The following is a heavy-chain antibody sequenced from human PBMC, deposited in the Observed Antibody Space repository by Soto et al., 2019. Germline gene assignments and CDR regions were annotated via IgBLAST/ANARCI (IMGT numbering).Heavy chain of an antibody. V-gene: IGHV1-46*01. CDR3: ARASSLYSGYDYSHFDY. D-gene: IGHD5-12*01. Sequence: GASVKVSCKASGYTFTSYYMHWVRQAPGQGLEWMGIINPSGGSTSYAQKFQGRVTMTRDTSTSTVYMELSSLRSEDTAVYYCARASSLYSGYDYSHFDYWGQGTLVTVSS. J-gene: IGHJ4*02. CDR1: GYTFTSYY. CDR2: INPSGGST.